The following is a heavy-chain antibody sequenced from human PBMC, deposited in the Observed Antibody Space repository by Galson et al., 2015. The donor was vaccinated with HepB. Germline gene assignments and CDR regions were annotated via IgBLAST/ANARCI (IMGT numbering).Heavy chain of an antibody. J-gene: IGHJ5*02. D-gene: IGHD3-16*01. CDR1: GDSISSGDYY. CDR3: ARGGNDYAWGSSSVNYFDP. Sequence: TLSLTCTVSGDSISSGDYYWNWIRQPPGKGLEWIGYIYYSGTTYYNPSLKSRVTMSLDTSKNQFSLRLSSVTAADPAVYYCARGGNDYAWGSSSVNYFDPWGQGTLVTVSS. V-gene: IGHV4-30-4*01. CDR2: IYYSGTT.